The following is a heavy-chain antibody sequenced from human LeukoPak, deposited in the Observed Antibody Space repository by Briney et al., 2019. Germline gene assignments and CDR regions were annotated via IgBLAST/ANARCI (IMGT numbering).Heavy chain of an antibody. D-gene: IGHD1-26*01. V-gene: IGHV3-21*01. CDR2: ITSTSSFI. Sequence: GGSLRLSCAASGFTFSNYNMNWVRQSPGKGLEWLSSITSTSSFIYYADSVKGRFTISRDNAKNSLSLQMDNLRDEDTAVYYCARDPYSGNYGNDYYYYMDVWGKGTTVSISS. J-gene: IGHJ6*03. CDR1: GFTFSNYN. CDR3: ARDPYSGNYGNDYYYYMDV.